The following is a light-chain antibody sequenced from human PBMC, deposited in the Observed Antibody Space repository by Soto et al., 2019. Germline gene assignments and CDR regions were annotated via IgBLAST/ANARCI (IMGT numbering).Light chain of an antibody. CDR2: GAS. Sequence: IELPQSPGTLSLSPGERATLSCSASQSVSSSYLAWYQQKPGQAPRLLIYGASSRATGIPDRFSGSGSGTDFTLTISRLEPEDFAVYYCQQYGSSPWTFGQGTKVDI. J-gene: IGKJ1*01. CDR1: QSVSSSY. CDR3: QQYGSSPWT. V-gene: IGKV3-20*01.